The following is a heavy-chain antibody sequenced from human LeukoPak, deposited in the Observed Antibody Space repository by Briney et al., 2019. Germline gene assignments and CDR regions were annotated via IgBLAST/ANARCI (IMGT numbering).Heavy chain of an antibody. D-gene: IGHD3-22*01. Sequence: PSETLSLTCTVSGGSITTRSYYWGWIRQPPGKGLEWIGSMHHSGSTYYNPSLKSRVTTSVDTSKNQFSLKLSSVTAADTAVYYCARDPGAYYDSGGYLNWFDPWGQGTLVTVSS. J-gene: IGHJ5*02. V-gene: IGHV4-39*07. CDR2: MHHSGST. CDR1: GGSITTRSYY. CDR3: ARDPGAYYDSGGYLNWFDP.